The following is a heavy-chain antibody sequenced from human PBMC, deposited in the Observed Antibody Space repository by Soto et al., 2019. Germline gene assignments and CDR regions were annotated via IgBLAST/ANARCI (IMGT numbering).Heavy chain of an antibody. Sequence: QVQLVQSGAEVKKPGSSVKVSCKASGGTFSSDSFSWVRQAPGQGLEWMGWIIPMFDKPIYAQKFQDRVTITEDESTSTAYRQLSSLRSGDTAVYYCARSGGLDRDFNYWGQGSLVTVSA. J-gene: IGHJ4*02. CDR2: IIPMFDKP. CDR1: GGTFSSDS. V-gene: IGHV1-69*12. CDR3: ARSGGLDRDFNY. D-gene: IGHD2-15*01.